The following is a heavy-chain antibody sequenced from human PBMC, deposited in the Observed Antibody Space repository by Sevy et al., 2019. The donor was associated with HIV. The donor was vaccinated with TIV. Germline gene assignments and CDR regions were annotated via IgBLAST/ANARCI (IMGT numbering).Heavy chain of an antibody. J-gene: IGHJ6*02. CDR1: GGSISSYY. V-gene: IGHV4-59*13. D-gene: IGHD6-19*01. CDR2: IYYSGST. CDR3: ARDIYSSGWSIGGGMDV. Sequence: SETLSLTCTVSGGSISSYYWSWIRQPPGKGLEWIGYIYYSGSTNYNPSLKSRVTISVDTSKNQFSLKLSSVTAADTAVYYGARDIYSSGWSIGGGMDVWGQGTTVTVSS.